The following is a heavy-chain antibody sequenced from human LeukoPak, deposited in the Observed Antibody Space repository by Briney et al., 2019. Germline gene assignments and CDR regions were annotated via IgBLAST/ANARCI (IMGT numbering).Heavy chain of an antibody. D-gene: IGHD7-27*01. CDR2: IIPIFGTA. Sequence: GASVKVSCNASGGTFSNYAISWVRQAPGQGLEWMGGIIPIFGTANYAQKFQGRVTITADESTSTAYMELSSLRSEDTAVYYCAREVVEAGDNARWDWFDPWGQGTLVTVSS. CDR1: GGTFSNYA. V-gene: IGHV1-69*13. CDR3: AREVVEAGDNARWDWFDP. J-gene: IGHJ5*02.